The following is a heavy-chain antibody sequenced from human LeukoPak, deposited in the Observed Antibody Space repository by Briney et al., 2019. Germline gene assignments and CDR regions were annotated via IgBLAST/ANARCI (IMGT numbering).Heavy chain of an antibody. V-gene: IGHV3-23*01. CDR1: GFTFSSYA. D-gene: IGHD3-10*01. CDR2: ISGSGGGT. J-gene: IGHJ4*02. CDR3: AKDSYYYGSGSYPTFDY. Sequence: QPGGSLRLSCAASGFTFSSYAMSWVRQAPEKGLEWVATISGSGGGTYYADSVKGRFTISRDNSKNTLYLQMNSLRAEDTAVYYCAKDSYYYGSGSYPTFDYWGQGTLVTVSS.